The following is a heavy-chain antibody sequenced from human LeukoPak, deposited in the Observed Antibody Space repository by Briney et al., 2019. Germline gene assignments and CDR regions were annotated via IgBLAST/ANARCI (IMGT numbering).Heavy chain of an antibody. CDR2: IKSKTDGETT. CDR1: GFTFSNAW. J-gene: IGHJ4*02. V-gene: IGHV3-15*01. Sequence: GGSLRLSCAASGFTFSNAWMNWVRQAPGKGLEGVGLIKSKTDGETTDYAAPVKGRFTVSRDDSKNTLYLQMNSLKTEDTAVYYCITDAATIAAAGTGPYWGQGTLVTVSS. CDR3: ITDAATIAAAGTGPY. D-gene: IGHD6-13*01.